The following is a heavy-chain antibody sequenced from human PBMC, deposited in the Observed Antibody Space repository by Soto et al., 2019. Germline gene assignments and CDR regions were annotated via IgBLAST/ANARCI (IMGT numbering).Heavy chain of an antibody. J-gene: IGHJ3*02. D-gene: IGHD2-15*01. CDR3: ARESGYCSGGSCYSQAFDI. CDR2: IKQDGSKK. V-gene: IGHV3-7*01. CDR1: GFTFSSYW. Sequence: PGGSLRLSCAASGFTFSSYWMSWVRQAPGKGLEWVANIKQDGSKKYYADSVKGRFTISRDNPKNSLYLQMNSLRAEDTAVYYCARESGYCSGGSCYSQAFDIWGQGTMVTVSS.